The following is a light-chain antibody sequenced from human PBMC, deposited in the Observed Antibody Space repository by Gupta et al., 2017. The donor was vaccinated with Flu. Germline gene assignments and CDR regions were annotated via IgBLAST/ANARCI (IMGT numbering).Light chain of an antibody. Sequence: DIQMTQSPSSLSASVGDRVTITCRASQSISSYLNWYQQKPGKAPKLLIYAASRVQSGVPSRFSGSGSGTDFTLTISRRQPEDFATYYCQKRDSTPRTFGGGTKVEIK. J-gene: IGKJ4*01. CDR2: AAS. CDR3: QKRDSTPRT. V-gene: IGKV1-39*01. CDR1: QSISSY.